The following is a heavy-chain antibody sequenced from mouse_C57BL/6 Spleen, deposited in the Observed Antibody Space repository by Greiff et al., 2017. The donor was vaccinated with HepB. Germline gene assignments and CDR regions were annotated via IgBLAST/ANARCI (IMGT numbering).Heavy chain of an antibody. CDR3: EITTVVGLWWIDV. D-gene: IGHD1-1*01. Sequence: QVQLKESGAELVKPGASVKLSCKASGYTFTSYWMQWVKQRPGQGLEWIGEIDPSDSYTNYNQKFKGKATLTVDTSSSTAYMQLSSLTSEDSAVYYCEITTVVGLWWIDVWGTGTTVTVSS. V-gene: IGHV1-50*01. CDR2: IDPSDSYT. CDR1: GYTFTSYW. J-gene: IGHJ1*03.